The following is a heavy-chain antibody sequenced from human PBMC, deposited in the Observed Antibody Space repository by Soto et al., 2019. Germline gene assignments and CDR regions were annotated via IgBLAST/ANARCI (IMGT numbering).Heavy chain of an antibody. Sequence: ASVKVSCKVSGGTFSSYAISWVRQAPGQGLEWMGGIIPIFGNTKYAQKLQGRVTMTTDTSTSTAYMELRSLRSDDTAVYYCAREPNYFDYWGQGTLVTVSS. J-gene: IGHJ4*02. CDR3: AREPNYFDY. V-gene: IGHV1-18*01. CDR2: IIPIFGNT. CDR1: GGTFSSYA.